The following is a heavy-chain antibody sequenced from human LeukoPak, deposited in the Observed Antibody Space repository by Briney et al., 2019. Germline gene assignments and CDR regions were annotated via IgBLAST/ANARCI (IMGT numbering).Heavy chain of an antibody. V-gene: IGHV3-30*01. CDR2: SSSDGNNE. Sequence: GRSLRLSCAASGFSFSNNPMHWVRQAPGRGLEWVAVSSSDGNNEYYADSVKGRFTISRDNSKNTLYLQMNSLRPEDTAVYYCARGSATTFYYYYYMDVWGKGTTVTVSS. J-gene: IGHJ6*03. CDR3: ARGSATTFYYYYYMDV. D-gene: IGHD2/OR15-2a*01. CDR1: GFSFSNNP.